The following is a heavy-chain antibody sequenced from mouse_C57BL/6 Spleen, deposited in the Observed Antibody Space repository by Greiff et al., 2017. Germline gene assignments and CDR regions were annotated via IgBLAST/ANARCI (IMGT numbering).Heavy chain of an antibody. CDR1: GYTFTSYW. CDR2: IDPSDSYT. Sequence: QVQLQQPGAELVMPGASVKLSCKASGYTFTSYWMHWVKQRPGQGLEWIGEIDPSDSYTNYNQKFKGKSTLTVDKSSSTAYMQLSSLTSEDSAVYDCARSEAYDGCALDYWGQGTTLTVSS. CDR3: ARSEAYDGCALDY. V-gene: IGHV1-69*01. J-gene: IGHJ2*01. D-gene: IGHD2-3*01.